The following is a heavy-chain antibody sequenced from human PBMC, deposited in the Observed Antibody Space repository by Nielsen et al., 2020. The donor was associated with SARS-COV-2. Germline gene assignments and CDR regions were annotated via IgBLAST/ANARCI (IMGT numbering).Heavy chain of an antibody. CDR1: GFTFSYFG. CDR3: ARDARGYYGFDFVFDY. CDR2: ILDDGSNA. J-gene: IGHJ4*02. D-gene: IGHD5-12*01. Sequence: GESLKISCAASGFTFSYFGMHWVRQAPGKGLEWVAAILDDGSNAYSGDSVKGRFTVSRDNSKNTLYLQMTDLRTEDTAVYFCARDARGYYGFDFVFDYWGQGSLVTVSS. V-gene: IGHV3-30*03.